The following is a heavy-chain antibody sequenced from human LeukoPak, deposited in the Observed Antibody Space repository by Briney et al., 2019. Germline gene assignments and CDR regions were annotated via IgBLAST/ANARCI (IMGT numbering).Heavy chain of an antibody. D-gene: IGHD2-21*02. V-gene: IGHV3-48*03. Sequence: GGSLRLSCAASEFIFSNYDTNCVRQAPGKGLEWLSYISSSGSTIYYADSVKGRFTISRDNAKNSLYLQMNSLRAEDTAVYYCARARGAFCGGDCYSESYYFDYWGQGTLVTVSS. J-gene: IGHJ4*02. CDR3: ARARGAFCGGDCYSESYYFDY. CDR2: ISSSGSTI. CDR1: EFIFSNYD.